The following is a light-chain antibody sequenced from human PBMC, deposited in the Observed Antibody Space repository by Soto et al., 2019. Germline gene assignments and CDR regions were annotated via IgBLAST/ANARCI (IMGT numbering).Light chain of an antibody. V-gene: IGKV3-15*01. J-gene: IGKJ1*01. Sequence: EIVMTQSPVTLSASPGERATLSCRASQSVSSNLAGYQQKTGQAPRLLIYGASTRATGIPARFRGSGSGTEFNLPISSRQCEDFAVFYCQQYNNWPPWTFGQGTKVEIK. CDR1: QSVSSN. CDR3: QQYNNWPPWT. CDR2: GAS.